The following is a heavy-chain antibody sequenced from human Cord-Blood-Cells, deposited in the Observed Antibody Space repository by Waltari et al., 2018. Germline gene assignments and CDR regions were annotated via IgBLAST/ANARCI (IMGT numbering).Heavy chain of an antibody. CDR1: GYTFTGYY. Sequence: QVQLVPSGAEVKKPGASVKVSCKASGYTFTGYYMHWVRQATGQGLEWMGRINPNSGGTNYAQKFQGRVTMTRDTSISTAYMELSRLRSDDTAVYYCYVDIVAPRGYYYGMDVWGQGTTVTVSS. J-gene: IGHJ6*02. D-gene: IGHD5-12*01. CDR3: YVDIVAPRGYYYGMDV. V-gene: IGHV1-2*06. CDR2: INPNSGGT.